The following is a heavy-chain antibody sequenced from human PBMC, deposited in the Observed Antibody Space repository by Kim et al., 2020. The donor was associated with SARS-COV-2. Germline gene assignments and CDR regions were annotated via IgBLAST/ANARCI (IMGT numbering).Heavy chain of an antibody. V-gene: IGHV1-18*01. J-gene: IGHJ4*02. CDR2: ISAYNGNT. D-gene: IGHD3-22*01. CDR1: GYTFTSYG. Sequence: ASVKVSCKASGYTFTSYGISWVRQAPGQGLEWMGWISAYNGNTNYAQKLQGRVTMTTDTSTSTAYMELRSLRSDDTAVYYCARDGGFITMIVVVSRALDYWGQGTLVTGSS. CDR3: ARDGGFITMIVVVSRALDY.